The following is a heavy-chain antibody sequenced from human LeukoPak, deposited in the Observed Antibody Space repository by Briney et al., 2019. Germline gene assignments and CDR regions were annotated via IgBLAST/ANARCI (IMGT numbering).Heavy chain of an antibody. J-gene: IGHJ6*02. Sequence: ASVKVSCKASGYTFTSYGISWVRQAPGQGLEWMGGIIPIFGTANYAQKFQGRVTITADESTSTAYMELSSLRSEDTAVYYCARKGASEVRGVITDYYYAMDVWGQGTTVTVPS. CDR3: ARKGASEVRGVITDYYYAMDV. CDR2: IIPIFGTA. V-gene: IGHV1-69*13. CDR1: GYTFTSYG. D-gene: IGHD3-10*01.